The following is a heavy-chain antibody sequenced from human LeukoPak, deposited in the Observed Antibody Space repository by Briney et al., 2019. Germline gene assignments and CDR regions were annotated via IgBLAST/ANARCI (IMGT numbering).Heavy chain of an antibody. CDR2: INQDGSAK. V-gene: IGHV3-7*01. J-gene: IGHJ4*02. Sequence: GGSLRLSCAASGFTFSSYWINWVRQAPGKGLEWVANINQDGSAKYYVDSVKGRFTFSRDNAMNSLFLQMNSLRAEDTAVYYCARVPGDYWGQGTLVTVSS. D-gene: IGHD3-10*01. CDR1: GFTFSSYW. CDR3: ARVPGDY.